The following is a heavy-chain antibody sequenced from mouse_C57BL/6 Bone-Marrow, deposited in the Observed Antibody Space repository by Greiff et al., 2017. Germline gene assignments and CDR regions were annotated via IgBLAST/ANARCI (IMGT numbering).Heavy chain of an antibody. CDR1: GYTFTSYW. CDR3: ARHYGSNYWYFDV. V-gene: IGHV1-55*01. Sequence: QVQLKQPGAELVKPGASVKMSCKASGYTFTSYWITWVKQRPGQGLEWIGDIYPGSGSTNYNEKFKSKATLTVDTSSSTAYMQLISLTSEDSAVYDSARHYGSNYWYFDVWGTGTTVTVSS. J-gene: IGHJ1*03. CDR2: IYPGSGST. D-gene: IGHD1-1*01.